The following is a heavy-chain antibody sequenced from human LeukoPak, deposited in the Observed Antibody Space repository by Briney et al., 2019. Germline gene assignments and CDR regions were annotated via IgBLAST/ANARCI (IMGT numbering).Heavy chain of an antibody. D-gene: IGHD5-24*01. V-gene: IGHV4-59*08. CDR3: ARRHHNWDY. CDR2: IYYSGIV. CDR1: GGSISSDY. J-gene: IGHJ4*02. Sequence: SETLSLTCTVSGGSISSDYWSWIRQPPGKGLEWIGYIYYSGIVNYTPSLKSRVTISLDTSKNQFSLKLNSVTAADTAVYYCARRHHNWDYWGQGTLVTVSS.